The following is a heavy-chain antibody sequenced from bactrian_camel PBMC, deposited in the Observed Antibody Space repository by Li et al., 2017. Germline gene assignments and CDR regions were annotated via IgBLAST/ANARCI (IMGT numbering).Heavy chain of an antibody. Sequence: HVQLVESGGGSTQPGGSMILSCIAGGDCKGWFRQAPGQEREGVAVNCAGDGRTWCAESVKGRFTISRNSAENTAYLHMTNLTPEDTAMYYCAADPRRKTDESWHDAFWYMFWGHGTQVTVS. CDR3: AADPRRKTDESWHDAFWYMF. D-gene: IGHD6*01. CDR2: NCAGDGRT. CDR1: GGDC. V-gene: IGHV3-3*01. J-gene: IGHJ4*01.